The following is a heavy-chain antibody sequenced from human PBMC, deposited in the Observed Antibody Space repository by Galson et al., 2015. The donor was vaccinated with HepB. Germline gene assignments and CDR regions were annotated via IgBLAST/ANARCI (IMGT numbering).Heavy chain of an antibody. J-gene: IGHJ4*02. CDR2: IKSNGETA. CDR3: ARTITPAPIPLFDS. D-gene: IGHD3-10*01. CDR1: GFTFSNYW. V-gene: IGHV3-74*01. Sequence: SLRLSCADSGFTFSNYWMHWVRQAPGKGLVWVSRIKSNGETADYADSVKGRFTISRDNAKNRLFMDMDSLTVEDTAVYFCARTITPAPIPLFDSWGQGTLVTVSS.